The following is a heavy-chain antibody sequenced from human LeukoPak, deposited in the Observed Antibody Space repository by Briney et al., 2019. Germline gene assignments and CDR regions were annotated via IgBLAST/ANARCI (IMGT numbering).Heavy chain of an antibody. J-gene: IGHJ3*01. CDR1: RITFRHHA. Sequence: GGSLRLPCVASRITFRHHAMNWVRQAPGKGLEWVSSIFDSGAPSYYSDSVKGRFTISRDNSRDTFYLQMENLRAEDSATYYCTKAVGGGRDAYDVWGQGTRVIVSS. CDR2: IFDSGAPS. CDR3: TKAVGGGRDAYDV. V-gene: IGHV3-23*01. D-gene: IGHD3-16*01.